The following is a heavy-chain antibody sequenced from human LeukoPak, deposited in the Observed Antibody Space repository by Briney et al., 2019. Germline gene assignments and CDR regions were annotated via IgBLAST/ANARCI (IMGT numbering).Heavy chain of an antibody. CDR2: ILYDGSNK. Sequence: PGRSLRLSCVASGFTFSHYTMHWVRQAPGKGLEWVALILYDGSNKYYADSVKGRFTISRDNARNTLDLQMNSLRAEDTAVYYCATETGAFDIWGQGTMVTVSS. CDR3: ATETGAFDI. V-gene: IGHV3-30-3*01. CDR1: GFTFSHYT. J-gene: IGHJ3*02.